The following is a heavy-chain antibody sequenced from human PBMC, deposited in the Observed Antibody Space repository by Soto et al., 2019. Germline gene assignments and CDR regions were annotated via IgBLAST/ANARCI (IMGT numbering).Heavy chain of an antibody. CDR1: GFTFRSYS. V-gene: IGHV3-48*02. D-gene: IGHD1-26*01. CDR3: ARGVVGGTTD. CDR2: ISSSSSTT. J-gene: IGHJ4*02. Sequence: GGSLRLSCAASGFTFRSYSMNWVRQSPGKGPEWVSYISSSSSTTYYADSVKGRFTISRDNAKNSLYLQMNSLRDEDTALYYCARGVVGGTTDWGQGTLVTVSS.